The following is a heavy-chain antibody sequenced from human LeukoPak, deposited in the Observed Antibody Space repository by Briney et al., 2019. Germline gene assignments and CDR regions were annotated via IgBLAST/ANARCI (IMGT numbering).Heavy chain of an antibody. J-gene: IGHJ6*03. V-gene: IGHV1-69*05. CDR2: IIPIFGTA. D-gene: IGHD2-2*01. CDR1: GGTFSSYA. CDR3: ASSAPAAFLYYMDV. Sequence: ASVKVSCKASGGTFSSYAISWVRQAPGQGLEWMGGIIPIFGTANYAQKFQGRVTITTDESTSTAYMELSSLRSEDTAVYYCASSAPAAFLYYMDVWGKGTTVTVSS.